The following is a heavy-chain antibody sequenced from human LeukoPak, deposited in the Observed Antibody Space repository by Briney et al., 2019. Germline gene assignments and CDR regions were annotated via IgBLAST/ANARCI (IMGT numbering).Heavy chain of an antibody. CDR3: ARALPHSGTSLGVDFDY. Sequence: GASVTVSCKASGYSFTDYYMHWVRQAPGQGLGWMGWINPNSGAANSAQKFQGRVTMTRDTSIRAAHMELRRLKSDDTAVYYCARALPHSGTSLGVDFDYWGQGTLVTVSS. V-gene: IGHV1-2*02. CDR2: INPNSGAA. D-gene: IGHD1-26*01. CDR1: GYSFTDYY. J-gene: IGHJ4*02.